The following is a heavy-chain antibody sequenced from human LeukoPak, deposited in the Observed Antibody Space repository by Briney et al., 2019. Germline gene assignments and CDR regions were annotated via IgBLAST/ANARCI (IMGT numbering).Heavy chain of an antibody. CDR1: GFTFSSYW. Sequence: GGSLRLSCAASGFTFSSYWMNWARQAPAKGLEWVSSINHNGNVNYYVDSVKGRFTISRDNSKNTLYLQMNSLRAEDTAVYYCAKEGRYYYDSSGSLGYWGQGTLVTVSS. CDR2: INHNGNVN. J-gene: IGHJ4*02. D-gene: IGHD3-22*01. CDR3: AKEGRYYYDSSGSLGY. V-gene: IGHV3-7*03.